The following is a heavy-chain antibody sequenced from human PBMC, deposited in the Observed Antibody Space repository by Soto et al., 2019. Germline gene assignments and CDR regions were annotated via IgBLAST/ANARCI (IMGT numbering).Heavy chain of an antibody. CDR2: INPSGGST. D-gene: IGHD3-9*01. J-gene: IGHJ4*02. V-gene: IGHV1-46*03. Sequence: GASVKVSCKASGYTFTSYYMHWVRQAPGQGLEWMGIINPSGGSTSYAQRFQGRVTMTRDKSTSTVYMDLSSLRSEDTAVYYCARDPHHYDILTGYYVTLDYWGQGTLVTVSS. CDR3: ARDPHHYDILTGYYVTLDY. CDR1: GYTFTSYY.